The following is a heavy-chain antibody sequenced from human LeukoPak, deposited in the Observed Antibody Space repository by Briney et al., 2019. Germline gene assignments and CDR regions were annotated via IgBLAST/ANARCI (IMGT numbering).Heavy chain of an antibody. CDR2: IYYSGST. J-gene: IGHJ4*02. CDR1: GGSISSYY. V-gene: IGHV4-59*08. Sequence: SETLSLTCNVSGGSISSYYWSWIRQPPGKGLEWIGYIYYSGSTNYNPSLKSRVTISVDTSKNQFSLKLSSVTAADTAVYYCARFSIGSYDYYFDYWGQGTLVTVSS. D-gene: IGHD6-19*01. CDR3: ARFSIGSYDYYFDY.